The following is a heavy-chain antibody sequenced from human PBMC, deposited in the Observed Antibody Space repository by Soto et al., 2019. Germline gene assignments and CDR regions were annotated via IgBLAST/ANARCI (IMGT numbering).Heavy chain of an antibody. CDR2: IYHSGST. CDR1: GGCISSGGYS. V-gene: IGHV4-30-2*01. D-gene: IGHD3-10*01. J-gene: IGHJ4*02. CDR3: AGGFGELQYYFDY. Sequence: SEALSLTCADSGGCISSGGYSWSWIRHPPGKGLEWIGYIYHSGSTYYNPSLKSRVTISVDRSKNQFSLKLSSVTAADTAVYYCAGGFGELQYYFDYWGQGTLVTVSS.